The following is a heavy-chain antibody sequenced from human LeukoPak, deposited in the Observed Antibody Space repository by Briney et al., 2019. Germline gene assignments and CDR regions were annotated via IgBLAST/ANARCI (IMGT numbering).Heavy chain of an antibody. D-gene: IGHD7-27*01. CDR1: GFTVSSNY. CDR3: ARYQLTGYFDY. V-gene: IGHV3-53*01. Sequence: PGGSLRLSCAASGFTVSSNYMSWVRQAPGKGLEWVSVIYSGGSTYYSDSVTGRFTISRDNSKNTLYLQMNSLRAEDTAVYYCARYQLTGYFDYWGQGTLVTVSS. J-gene: IGHJ4*02. CDR2: IYSGGST.